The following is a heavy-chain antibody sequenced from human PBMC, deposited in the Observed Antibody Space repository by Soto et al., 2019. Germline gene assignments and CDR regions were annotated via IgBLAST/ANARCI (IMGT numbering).Heavy chain of an antibody. V-gene: IGHV1-69*01. Sequence: QVQLVQSGAEVKKPGSSVKVSCKASGGTFSSYAISWVRQAPGQGLEWMGGIIPICGTANYGQKVKGRVTITADESTSTVYMELSSLRSEDTAVYCCARGGSGYDQAIGMDVWGQGTTVTVSS. J-gene: IGHJ6*02. CDR3: ARGGSGYDQAIGMDV. CDR2: IIPICGTA. D-gene: IGHD5-12*01. CDR1: GGTFSSYA.